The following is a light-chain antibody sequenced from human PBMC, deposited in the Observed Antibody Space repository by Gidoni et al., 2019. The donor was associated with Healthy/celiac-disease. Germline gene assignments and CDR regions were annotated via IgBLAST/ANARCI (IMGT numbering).Light chain of an antibody. V-gene: IGKV3-20*01. CDR2: GAS. J-gene: IGKJ4*01. CDR1: QSVSSSY. CDR3: QQYGSSPLT. Sequence: EIVLTQSPGTLALSPGERATLSCRASQSVSSSYLAWYQQKPGQAPRLLISGASSRATGIPDRFSGSGSGTDFTLTISRLEPEDFAVYYCQQYGSSPLTFGGGTKVEIK.